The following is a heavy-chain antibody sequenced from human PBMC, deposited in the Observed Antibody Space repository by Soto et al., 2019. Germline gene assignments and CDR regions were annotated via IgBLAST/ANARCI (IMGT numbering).Heavy chain of an antibody. CDR3: ARRSGYDYIWGSYRYTDAFDI. V-gene: IGHV1-46*03. CDR2: INPSGGST. CDR1: GYTFTSYY. J-gene: IGHJ3*02. D-gene: IGHD3-16*02. Sequence: QVQLVQSGAEVKKPGASVKVSCKASGYTFTSYYMHWVRQAPGQGLEWMGIINPSGGSTSYAQKFQGRVTMTRDTSTSTVYMELSSLRSEDTAVYYCARRSGYDYIWGSYRYTDAFDIWGQGTMVTVSS.